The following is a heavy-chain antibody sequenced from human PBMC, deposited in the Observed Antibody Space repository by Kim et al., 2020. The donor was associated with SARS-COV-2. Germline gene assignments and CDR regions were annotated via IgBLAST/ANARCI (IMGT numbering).Heavy chain of an antibody. V-gene: IGHV3-53*04. D-gene: IGHD3-10*01. CDR3: ATRTTMVRGVIGYGMDV. Sequence: KGRFTIYRHNSKNTLYLQMNSLRAEDTAVYYCATRTTMVRGVIGYGMDVWGQGTTVTVSS. J-gene: IGHJ6*02.